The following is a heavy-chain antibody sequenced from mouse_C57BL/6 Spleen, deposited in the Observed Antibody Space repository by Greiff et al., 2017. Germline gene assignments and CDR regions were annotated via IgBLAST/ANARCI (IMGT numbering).Heavy chain of an antibody. CDR2: IDPSDSYT. Sequence: QVQLQQPGAELVMPGASVKLSCKASGYTFTSYWMHWVKQRPGQGLEWIGEIDPSDSYTNYNQKFKGKSTLTVDKSSSTAYMQLSSLTSEDSAVYYGARSIYDSHYAMDYWGQGTSVTVSS. V-gene: IGHV1-69*01. J-gene: IGHJ4*01. D-gene: IGHD2-4*01. CDR1: GYTFTSYW. CDR3: ARSIYDSHYAMDY.